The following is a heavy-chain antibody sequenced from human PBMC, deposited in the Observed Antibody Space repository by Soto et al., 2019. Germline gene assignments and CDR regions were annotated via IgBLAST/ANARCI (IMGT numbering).Heavy chain of an antibody. CDR1: GFTFSTYS. V-gene: IGHV3-48*04. CDR2: ISGPSHVI. CDR3: TRDPRPMDV. J-gene: IGHJ6*02. Sequence: GGSLRLSCAASGFTFSTYSMNWVRQAPGKGLECLAYISGPSHVIEYADSVKGRFTISRDNAKKTLYLQMNSLRAEDTAVYYCTRDPRPMDVWGQGTTVTVSS.